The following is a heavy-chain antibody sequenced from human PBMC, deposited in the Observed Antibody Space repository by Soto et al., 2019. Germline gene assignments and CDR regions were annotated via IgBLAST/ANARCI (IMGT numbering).Heavy chain of an antibody. CDR3: TRGRSCTNGVCYDYGMDA. Sequence: ASVKVSCQASGYTFTDYYIHWVRQAPGQGLEWLGWINPKSGLTNYAQKFQGRVTMTRDTSISTVYMEVSRLTSDDTAVYYCTRGRSCTNGVCYDYGMDAWGQGTAVTVSS. D-gene: IGHD2-8*01. J-gene: IGHJ6*02. V-gene: IGHV1-2*02. CDR1: GYTFTDYY. CDR2: INPKSGLT.